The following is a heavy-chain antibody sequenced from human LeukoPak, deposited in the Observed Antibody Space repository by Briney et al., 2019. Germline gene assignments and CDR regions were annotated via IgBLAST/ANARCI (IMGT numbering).Heavy chain of an antibody. V-gene: IGHV3-48*01. CDR3: ACYFDY. J-gene: IGHJ4*02. CDR2: ISSSSSTI. CDR1: GFTVSSNY. Sequence: PGGSLRLSCAASGFTVSSNYMSWVRQAPGKGLEWVSYISSSSSTIYYADSVKGRFTISRDNAKNSLYLQMNSLRAEDTAVYYCACYFDYWGQGTLVTVSS.